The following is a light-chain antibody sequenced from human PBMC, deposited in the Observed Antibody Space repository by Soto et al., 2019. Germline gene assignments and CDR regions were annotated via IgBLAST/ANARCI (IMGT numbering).Light chain of an antibody. V-gene: IGLV2-14*01. J-gene: IGLJ1*01. CDR3: SSYTTANSYV. CDR2: EVD. Sequence: QSVLTQPASVSGSPGQAITISCSGSSSDIGTYNIVSWYQHLPGKAPQLIIFEVDNRPSGVSDRFSASKSGNTASLTISGLQAEDEAEYYCSSYTTANSYVFGTGIKVTVL. CDR1: SSDIGTYNI.